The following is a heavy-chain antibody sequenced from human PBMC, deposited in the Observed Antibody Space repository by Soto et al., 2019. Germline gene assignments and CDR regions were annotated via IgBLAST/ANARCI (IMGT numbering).Heavy chain of an antibody. V-gene: IGHV3-23*01. Sequence: EGQLLESGGGLVQPGGSQRLSCEASGFTFSTYAMTWVRRAPGKGLEWVSSISDSGARTYYADSVKGWFTISRDNSKNTLYLQMNSQRAEDTAVYYCAKDRTSYCHRDSCCSGYAFDIWGQGTMVTVSS. D-gene: IGHD2-21*01. J-gene: IGHJ3*02. CDR2: ISDSGART. CDR3: AKDRTSYCHRDSCCSGYAFDI. CDR1: GFTFSTYA.